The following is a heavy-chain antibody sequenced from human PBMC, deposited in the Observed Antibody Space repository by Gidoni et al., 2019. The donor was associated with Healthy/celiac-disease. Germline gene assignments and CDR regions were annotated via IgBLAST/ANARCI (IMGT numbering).Heavy chain of an antibody. V-gene: IGHV3-48*02. CDR1: GFTFSSYS. CDR2: ISSSSSTI. J-gene: IGHJ5*02. D-gene: IGHD5-12*01. Sequence: EVQLVESGGGLVQPGGSLRLSCAASGFTFSSYSMNWCPQAPGKGLEWVSYISSSSSTIYYADFVKGRFTISRDNAKNSLYLQMNSLRDEDTAVYYCARESDGALGSTRLAHTFEVDWNWFDPWGQGTLVTVSS. CDR3: ARESDGALGSTRLAHTFEVDWNWFDP.